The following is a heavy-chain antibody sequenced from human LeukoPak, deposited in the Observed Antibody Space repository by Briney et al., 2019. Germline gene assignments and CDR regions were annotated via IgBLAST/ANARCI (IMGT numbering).Heavy chain of an antibody. V-gene: IGHV4-59*01. CDR2: IYYSGST. J-gene: IGHJ4*02. D-gene: IGHD2-15*01. Sequence: KTSETPSLTCTVSGGSISSYYWSWIRQPPGKGLEWIGYIYYSGSTNYNPSLKSRVTISVDTSKNQFSLKLSSVTAADTAVYYCASGGNLWYFDYWGQGTLVTVSS. CDR3: ASGGNLWYFDY. CDR1: GGSISSYY.